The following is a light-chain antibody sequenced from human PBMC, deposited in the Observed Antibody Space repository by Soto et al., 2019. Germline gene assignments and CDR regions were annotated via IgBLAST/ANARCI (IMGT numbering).Light chain of an antibody. CDR1: QSISSN. CDR2: AAS. J-gene: IGKJ1*01. V-gene: IGKV3-15*01. Sequence: EIVMTQSPATLSVSPGERATLSCRASQSISSNLAWYQQKPGQAPRLLIYAASTRATAIPARFSGSGSGTEFTLTISSLQSEDFAVYYCQQSNNWPRTFGQGTKLDIK. CDR3: QQSNNWPRT.